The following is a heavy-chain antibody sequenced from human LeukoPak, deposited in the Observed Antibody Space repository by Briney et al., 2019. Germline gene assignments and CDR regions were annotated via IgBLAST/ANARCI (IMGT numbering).Heavy chain of an antibody. CDR2: INSDGSST. D-gene: IGHD5-12*01. CDR1: GFTFSSYW. CDR3: ARGGYSGYNFDY. J-gene: IGHJ4*02. Sequence: GGSLRLSCAASGFTFSSYWMHWVRQAPGKGLVWVSRINSDGSSTSYADSVKGRFTISRDNAKNTLYLQMNSLRAEGTAVYYCARGGYSGYNFDYWGQGTLVTVSS. V-gene: IGHV3-74*01.